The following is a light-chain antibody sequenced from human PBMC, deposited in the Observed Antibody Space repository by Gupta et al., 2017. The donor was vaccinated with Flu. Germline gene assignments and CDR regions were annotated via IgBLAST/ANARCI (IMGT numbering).Light chain of an antibody. CDR2: RGS. Sequence: EVVLTQSPDTLSLSPGERTTLSCRVSQSVSSTYLAWYQQKAGQAPRLLIYRGSTRATGIPDRFSGSGSGTDFTLTISRLEPDDFAVYYCQKYGTSPTFGQGTELEIK. CDR3: QKYGTSPT. CDR1: QSVSSTY. V-gene: IGKV3-20*01. J-gene: IGKJ2*01.